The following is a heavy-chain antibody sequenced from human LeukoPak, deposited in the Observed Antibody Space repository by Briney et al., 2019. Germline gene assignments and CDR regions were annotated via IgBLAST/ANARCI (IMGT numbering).Heavy chain of an antibody. CDR2: IIPIFGTA. V-gene: IGHV1-69*05. CDR1: GGTFLRYA. CDR3: ARPYSSSSYYYGMDV. D-gene: IGHD6-6*01. Sequence: SVTVSFKASGGTFLRYAISWVRQAAGQGLEWMGGIIPIFGTANYAQKFQGRVTITTDESTNTAYMELSSLRSEDTAVYYCARPYSSSSYYYGMDVWGQGTTVTVSS. J-gene: IGHJ6*02.